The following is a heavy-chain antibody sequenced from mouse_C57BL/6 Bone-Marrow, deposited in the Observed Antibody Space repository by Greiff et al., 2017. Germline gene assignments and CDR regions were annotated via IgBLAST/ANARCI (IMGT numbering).Heavy chain of an antibody. CDR2: IDPENGDT. Sequence: VQLQQSVAELVRPGASVKLSCTASGFNIKDDYMHWVKQRPEQGLEWIGWIDPENGDTEYASKFQGKATITADTSSNTAYLQLSSLTSEDTAVYYCTTYYYVFAYWGQGTLVTVSA. J-gene: IGHJ3*01. V-gene: IGHV14-4*01. CDR1: GFNIKDDY. D-gene: IGHD1-1*01. CDR3: TTYYYVFAY.